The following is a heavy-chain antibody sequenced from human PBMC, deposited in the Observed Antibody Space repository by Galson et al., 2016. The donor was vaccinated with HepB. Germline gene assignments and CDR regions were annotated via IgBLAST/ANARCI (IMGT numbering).Heavy chain of an antibody. Sequence: ETLSLTCAVSGGSISSSNWCSWVRQPPGKGLEWIGEIYHSGSTNYNPSLKSQVTISVDKSKNQFSLKLSSVTAADTAVYYCARDRRVITGYYYFDYWGQGTLVTVSS. CDR2: IYHSGST. D-gene: IGHD1-20*01. J-gene: IGHJ4*02. CDR3: ARDRRVITGYYYFDY. CDR1: GGSISSSNW. V-gene: IGHV4-4*02.